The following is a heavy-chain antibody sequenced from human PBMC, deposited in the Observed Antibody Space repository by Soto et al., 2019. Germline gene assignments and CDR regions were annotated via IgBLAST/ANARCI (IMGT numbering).Heavy chain of an antibody. CDR1: GGTFSSYA. J-gene: IGHJ2*01. V-gene: IGHV1-69*12. CDR2: IIPIFGTA. Sequence: QVQLVQSGAEVKKPGSSVKVSCKASGGTFSSYAISWVRQAPGQGLEWMGGIIPIFGTANYAQKFQGRVTITADESTSTAYMELSRLRSEDTAVYYCAREGNDYGDYEGWYFVLWGRGTLVTVSS. D-gene: IGHD4-17*01. CDR3: AREGNDYGDYEGWYFVL.